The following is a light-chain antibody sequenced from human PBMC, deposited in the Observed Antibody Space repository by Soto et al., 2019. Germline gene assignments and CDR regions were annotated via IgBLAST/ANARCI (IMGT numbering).Light chain of an antibody. CDR2: EVI. J-gene: IGLJ1*01. V-gene: IGLV2-11*01. Sequence: QSALTQPRSVSGSPGQSVTISCTGTSSDVGGYNFVSWFQQHPGKAPKLIIYEVIKRPSGVPHHFSGSKSGNTASLTISGLQAEDEADYFCCSYAGSDTHVFGTGTKLTVL. CDR3: CSYAGSDTHV. CDR1: SSDVGGYNF.